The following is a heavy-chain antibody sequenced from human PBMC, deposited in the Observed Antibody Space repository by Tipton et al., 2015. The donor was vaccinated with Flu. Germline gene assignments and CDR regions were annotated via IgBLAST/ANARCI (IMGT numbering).Heavy chain of an antibody. V-gene: IGHV5-51*01. J-gene: IGHJ4*02. CDR1: GSSFSSYW. CDR2: IYPDDSDT. Sequence: QSGPEVKKPGESLKISCKGSGSSFSSYWIAWVRQMPGKGLEWMGIIYPDDSDTKCSPSFQGHVTFSADKSVNTAYLQWSSLKASDTAIYFCVRQNCGGDCYPDYWGQGTLVTVSS. CDR3: VRQNCGGDCYPDY. D-gene: IGHD2-21*02.